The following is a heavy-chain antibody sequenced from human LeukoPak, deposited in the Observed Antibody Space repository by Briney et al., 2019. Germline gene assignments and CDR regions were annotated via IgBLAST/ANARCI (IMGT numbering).Heavy chain of an antibody. CDR3: ARVLSVDTAMDNVGYYFDY. CDR1: GGSISSYY. J-gene: IGHJ4*02. Sequence: NPSGTLSLTCTVSGGSISSYYWSWIRQPAGKGLEWIGYIYYSGSTNYNPSLKSRVTISVDTSKNQFSLKLSSVTAADTAVYYCARVLSVDTAMDNVGYYFDYWGQGTLVTVSS. D-gene: IGHD5-18*01. V-gene: IGHV4-59*01. CDR2: IYYSGST.